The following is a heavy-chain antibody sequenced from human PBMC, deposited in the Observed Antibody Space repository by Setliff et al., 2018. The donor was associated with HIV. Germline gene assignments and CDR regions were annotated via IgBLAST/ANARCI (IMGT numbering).Heavy chain of an antibody. CDR3: AGTSWGGYYYSSGSYYNDY. CDR2: IYTSVT. D-gene: IGHD3-10*01. V-gene: IGHV4-4*08. J-gene: IGHJ4*02. CDR1: GGSISSYY. Sequence: PSETLSLTCTVSGGSISSYYSRWIRQPPGKGLEWIGFIYTSVTTYNPSLKSRVTISVDTSKNQFSLRLTSVTAADTAVYFCAGTSWGGYYYSSGSYYNDYWGQGTLVTVSS.